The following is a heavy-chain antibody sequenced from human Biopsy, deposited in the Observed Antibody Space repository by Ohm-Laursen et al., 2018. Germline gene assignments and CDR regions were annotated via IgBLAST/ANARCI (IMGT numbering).Heavy chain of an antibody. CDR3: ASVVLGPTNDAFDL. J-gene: IGHJ3*01. Sequence: TLSLTYTVSGGPIDSYYWSWIRQPPGKALEWIGYIYFTGGTSYNPSLKSRVTMSVNTSKKQFSLRLSSVTAADTAMYYCASVVLGPTNDAFDLWGQGTMVVVSS. V-gene: IGHV4-59*12. CDR1: GGPIDSYY. CDR2: IYFTGGT. D-gene: IGHD3-22*01.